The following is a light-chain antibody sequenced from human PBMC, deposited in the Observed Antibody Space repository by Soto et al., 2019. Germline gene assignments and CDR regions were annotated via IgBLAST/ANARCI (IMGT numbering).Light chain of an antibody. V-gene: IGLV2-23*01. CDR2: EGI. Sequence: QAARTEAASVCVAPWQSMTISCTGTSSTVGGFNVVSWYQQHPGKAPKVIIYEGIKRPSGVSNRFSGSNSGSTASLTIYGLQAEDEADYYCCPYVGANTYVLGTGPXVTV. CDR1: SSTVGGFNV. CDR3: CPYVGANTYV. J-gene: IGLJ1*01.